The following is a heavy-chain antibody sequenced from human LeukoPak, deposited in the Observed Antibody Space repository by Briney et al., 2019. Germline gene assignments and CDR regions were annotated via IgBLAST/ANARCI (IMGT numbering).Heavy chain of an antibody. D-gene: IGHD3-3*01. CDR2: INPNSGGT. J-gene: IGHJ5*02. CDR3: ARGSPTYYDFWSGYQISNWFDP. V-gene: IGHV1-2*02. CDR1: GYTFTGYY. Sequence: ASVKVSCKASGYTFTGYYMHWVRQAPGQGLEWMGWINPNSGGTNYAQKFQGRVTMTRDTSISTAYMELSRLRSDDTAVYYCARGSPTYYDFWSGYQISNWFDPWGQGTLVTVSS.